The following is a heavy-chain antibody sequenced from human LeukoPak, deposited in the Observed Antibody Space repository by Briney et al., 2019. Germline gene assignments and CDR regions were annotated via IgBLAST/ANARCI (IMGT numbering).Heavy chain of an antibody. V-gene: IGHV4-59*01. CDR3: GRREYYFDY. Sequence: LSETLSLTCTVSGGSISSYYWSWIRQPPGKGLEWIGYIYYSGSTNYNPSLKSRVTMSADKSNNQSSLKLSSVTAADTAVYYCGRREYYFDYWGQGTLVTVSS. CDR1: GGSISSYY. CDR2: IYYSGST. J-gene: IGHJ4*02. D-gene: IGHD3-10*01.